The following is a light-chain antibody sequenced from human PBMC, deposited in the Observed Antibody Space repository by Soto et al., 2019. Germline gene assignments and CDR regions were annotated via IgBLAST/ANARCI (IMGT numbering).Light chain of an antibody. CDR3: QQRSTWPPIT. CDR1: QSVSSY. Sequence: EIVLTQSPATLSLSPGERATLSFRASQSVSSYLAWYQQKPGQAPRLLIYDASNRATGIPARFSGSGSGTDFPLTIRSLEPEAFAVYSCQQRSTWPPITFGQGTRLEIK. CDR2: DAS. V-gene: IGKV3-11*01. J-gene: IGKJ5*01.